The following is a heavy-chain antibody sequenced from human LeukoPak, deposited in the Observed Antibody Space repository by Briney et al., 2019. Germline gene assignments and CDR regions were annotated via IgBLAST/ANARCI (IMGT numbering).Heavy chain of an antibody. V-gene: IGHV3-38-3*01. CDR3: ARDRMGSDSSGYVDY. CDR1: GFTVSSNE. D-gene: IGHD3-22*01. Sequence: GGSLRLSCAASGFTVSSNEMSWVRQAPGKGLEWVSSISGGSTYYADSRKGRFTISRDNSKNTLHLQMNSLRAEDTAVYYCARDRMGSDSSGYVDYWGQGTLVTVSS. J-gene: IGHJ4*02. CDR2: ISGGST.